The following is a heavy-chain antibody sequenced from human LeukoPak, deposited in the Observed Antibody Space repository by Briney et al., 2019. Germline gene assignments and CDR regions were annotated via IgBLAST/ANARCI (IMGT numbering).Heavy chain of an antibody. Sequence: PSQTLSLTCTVSGDSISSGDYYWSWIRQPPGKGLEWIGYIYYSGSTYYNPSLKSRVTISVDTSKNQFSLKLSSVTAADTAVYYCARYDFDWLRFDYWGQGTLVTVSS. V-gene: IGHV4-30-4*01. J-gene: IGHJ4*02. CDR2: IYYSGST. D-gene: IGHD3-9*01. CDR1: GDSISSGDYY. CDR3: ARYDFDWLRFDY.